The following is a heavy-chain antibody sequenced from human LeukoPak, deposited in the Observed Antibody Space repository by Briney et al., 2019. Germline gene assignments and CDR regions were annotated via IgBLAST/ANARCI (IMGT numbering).Heavy chain of an antibody. J-gene: IGHJ5*02. CDR1: GGSISSGDYY. CDR3: ARGVVVVPAATNNWFDP. CDR2: IYYSGST. V-gene: IGHV4-30-4*01. Sequence: SQTLSLTCTVSGGSISSGDYYWSWIRQPPGKGLEWIVYIYYSGSTYYNPSLKSRVTISVDTSKNQFSLKLSSVTAADTAVYYCARGVVVVPAATNNWFDPWGQGTLVTVSS. D-gene: IGHD2-2*01.